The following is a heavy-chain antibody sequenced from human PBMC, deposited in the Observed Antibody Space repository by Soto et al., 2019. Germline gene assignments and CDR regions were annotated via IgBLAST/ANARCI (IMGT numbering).Heavy chain of an antibody. CDR2: ISAYNTNT. V-gene: IGHV1-18*01. J-gene: IGHJ4*02. CDR3: ARDTPPTDY. Sequence: QVQLVQSGAEVKKPGASVKVSCKTSGYTFTSYHISWVRQAPGQGLEWMGWISAYNTNTYYAQKFQGRVTMTTDTLTSTAYMELRSLRSDDTAVYYCARDTPPTDYWGQGTLVSVSS. CDR1: GYTFTSYH.